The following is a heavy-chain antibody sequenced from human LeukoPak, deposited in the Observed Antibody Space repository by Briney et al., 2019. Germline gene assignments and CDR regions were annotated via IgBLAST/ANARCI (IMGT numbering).Heavy chain of an antibody. CDR2: INPDGRER. J-gene: IGHJ4*02. CDR3: AGTSLTAAY. D-gene: IGHD2-15*01. V-gene: IGHV3-7*03. CDR1: GLTFSNYW. Sequence: PGGSLRLSCAASGLTFSNYWMNWVRQALGKGLEWVAAINPDGRERYFVESVKGRFTISRDNAKNSLYLQMNSLRVEDTAVYFCAGTSLTAAYWGQGILVTVSS.